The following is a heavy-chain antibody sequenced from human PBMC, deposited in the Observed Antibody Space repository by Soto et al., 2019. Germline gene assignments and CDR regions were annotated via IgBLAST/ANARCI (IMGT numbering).Heavy chain of an antibody. J-gene: IGHJ4*02. V-gene: IGHV1-69*13. D-gene: IGHD6-19*01. Sequence: GASVKVSCKASGYTFTSYGISWVRQAPGQGLEWMGGIIPIFGTANYAQKFQGRVTITADESTSTAYMELSSLRSEDTAVYYCARESQIAVAGIYYFDYWGQGILVTVSS. CDR1: GYTFTSYG. CDR3: ARESQIAVAGIYYFDY. CDR2: IIPIFGTA.